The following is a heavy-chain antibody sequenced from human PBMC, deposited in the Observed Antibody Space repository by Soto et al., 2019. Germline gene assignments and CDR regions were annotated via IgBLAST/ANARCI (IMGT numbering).Heavy chain of an antibody. Sequence: PGESLKISCKGSGYGFTSYWIGWVRQMPGKGLEWMGIIYPGDSDTRYSPSFQGQVTISADKSISTAYLQWSSLKASDTAMHYCARHFGQYYYGSGSYYDYYYGMDVWGQGTTVTVSS. CDR2: IYPGDSDT. D-gene: IGHD3-10*01. J-gene: IGHJ6*02. CDR3: ARHFGQYYYGSGSYYDYYYGMDV. CDR1: GYGFTSYW. V-gene: IGHV5-51*01.